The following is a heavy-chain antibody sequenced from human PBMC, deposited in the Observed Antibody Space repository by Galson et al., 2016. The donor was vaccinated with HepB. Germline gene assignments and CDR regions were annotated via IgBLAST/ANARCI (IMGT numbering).Heavy chain of an antibody. CDR2: ISGNNGNT. Sequence: SVKVSCKASGYTFTTYGISWVRQAPGQGLEWMGWISGNNGNTNYAQKFQGRVTMTTDTSTSTAYLELRSLRSDDTAVYYCARDVVGLFGSVWYYYGMEVWGQGTTVIVSS. D-gene: IGHD3-10*02. CDR1: GYTFTTYG. J-gene: IGHJ6*02. V-gene: IGHV1-18*01. CDR3: ARDVVGLFGSVWYYYGMEV.